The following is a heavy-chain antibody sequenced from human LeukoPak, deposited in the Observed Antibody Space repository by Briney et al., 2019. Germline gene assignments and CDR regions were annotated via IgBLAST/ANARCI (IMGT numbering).Heavy chain of an antibody. J-gene: IGHJ3*02. D-gene: IGHD1-26*01. CDR1: GYSFTSYW. Sequence: GESLKISCKGSGYSFTSYWIGWVRQLPGKGLAWMGIIYPGDSDTRYSPSFQGQVTISADKSISPAYLQWSSLKASDTAMYYCARPRIVGATDDAFDIWGQGTMVTVSS. V-gene: IGHV5-51*01. CDR3: ARPRIVGATDDAFDI. CDR2: IYPGDSDT.